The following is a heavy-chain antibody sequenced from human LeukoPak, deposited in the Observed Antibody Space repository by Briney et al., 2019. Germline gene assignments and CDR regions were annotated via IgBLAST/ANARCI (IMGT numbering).Heavy chain of an antibody. Sequence: SETLSLTCAVYGGSFSGYYWSWIRQPPGKGLEWIGEINHSGSTNYNPSLKSRVTISVDTSKNQFSLKLSSVTAADTAVYYCARGHYLVVVPAPSGYESSDNFDYWGQGTLVTVSS. V-gene: IGHV4-34*01. CDR3: ARGHYLVVVPAPSGYESSDNFDY. CDR1: GGSFSGYY. D-gene: IGHD2-2*01. CDR2: INHSGST. J-gene: IGHJ4*02.